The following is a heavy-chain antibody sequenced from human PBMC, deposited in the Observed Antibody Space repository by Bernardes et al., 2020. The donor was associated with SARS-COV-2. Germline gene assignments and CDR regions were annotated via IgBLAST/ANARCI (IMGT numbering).Heavy chain of an antibody. D-gene: IGHD3-9*01. Sequence: VKVSCQASGYTFTSYGISWVRQAPGQGLEWMGWISAYNGNTNYAQKLQGRVTMTTDTSTSTAYMELRSLRSDDTAVYYCARDARMDDILTGYFTPVYYYGMDVWGQGTTVTVSS. CDR2: ISAYNGNT. CDR3: ARDARMDDILTGYFTPVYYYGMDV. J-gene: IGHJ6*02. CDR1: GYTFTSYG. V-gene: IGHV1-18*01.